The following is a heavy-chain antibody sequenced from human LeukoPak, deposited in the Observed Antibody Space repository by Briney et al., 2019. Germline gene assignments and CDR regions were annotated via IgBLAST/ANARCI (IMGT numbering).Heavy chain of an antibody. Sequence: SETLSLTCTVSGGSISSSSYYWGWIRQPPGKGLEWIGSIYYSGSTYYNPSLKSRVTISVDTSKNQFSLKLSSVTAADTAVYYCAREKGTTGTTLDYWGQGTLVTVSS. CDR2: IYYSGST. V-gene: IGHV4-39*07. CDR1: GGSISSSSYY. CDR3: AREKGTTGTTLDY. J-gene: IGHJ4*02. D-gene: IGHD1-1*01.